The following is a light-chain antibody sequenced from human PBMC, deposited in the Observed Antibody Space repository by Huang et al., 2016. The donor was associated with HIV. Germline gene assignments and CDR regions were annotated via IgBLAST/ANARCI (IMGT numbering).Light chain of an antibody. CDR2: GAS. J-gene: IGKJ1*01. CDR3: QQYDNLPWT. CDR1: QSVSSNY. Sequence: ESVLAQSPGTLSLSPGERATLSCRASQSVSSNYLAWYQQKPGQAPRLLIYGASRRATGIPDRCSGSGSGTDFTLTISRLEPEDFADYYCQQYDNLPWTFGQGTKVEIK. V-gene: IGKV3-20*01.